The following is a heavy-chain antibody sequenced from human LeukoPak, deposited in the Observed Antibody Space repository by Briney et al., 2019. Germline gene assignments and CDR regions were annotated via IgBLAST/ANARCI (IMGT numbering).Heavy chain of an antibody. Sequence: PGGSLRLSCAASGFTFSSYAMSWVRQAPGKGLEWVAVIWYDGSNKYYADSVKGRFTISRDNSKNTLYLQMNSLRAEDTAVYYCARDTGYYHAYYFDYWGQGTLVTVSS. V-gene: IGHV3-33*08. D-gene: IGHD3-9*01. CDR1: GFTFSSYA. CDR3: ARDTGYYHAYYFDY. CDR2: IWYDGSNK. J-gene: IGHJ4*02.